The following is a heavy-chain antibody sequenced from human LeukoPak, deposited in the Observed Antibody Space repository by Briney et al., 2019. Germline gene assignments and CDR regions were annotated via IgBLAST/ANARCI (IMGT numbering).Heavy chain of an antibody. J-gene: IGHJ4*02. D-gene: IGHD3-22*01. CDR2: ISTHNGNT. CDR1: GYSFTTQG. V-gene: IGHV1-18*01. Sequence: ASVKVSCKASGYSFTTQGISWVRQAPGQGLEWLAWISTHNGNTKYAQKFKDRITLTTDTSTGTAYMELRSLRYDDTAVYYCARDYGSGYLSYFDYWGQGTLVTVSS. CDR3: ARDYGSGYLSYFDY.